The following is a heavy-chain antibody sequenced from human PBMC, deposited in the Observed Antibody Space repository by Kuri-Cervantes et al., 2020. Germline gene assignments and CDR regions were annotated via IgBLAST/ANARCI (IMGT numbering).Heavy chain of an antibody. CDR1: GYTFSSYW. CDR3: ARPRDSGSYYLDY. Sequence: GESLKISCRGSGYTFSSYWIVWVRQMPGKGLEWMGIIYPGDSDTRYSPSFQGQVTISADKSISTAYLQWSSLKASDTAMYYCARPRDSGSYYLDYWGQGTLVTVSS. CDR2: IYPGDSDT. J-gene: IGHJ4*02. D-gene: IGHD1-26*01. V-gene: IGHV5-51*01.